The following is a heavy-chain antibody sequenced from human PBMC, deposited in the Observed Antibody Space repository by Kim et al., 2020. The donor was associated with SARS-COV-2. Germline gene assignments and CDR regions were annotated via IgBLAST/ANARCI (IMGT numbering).Heavy chain of an antibody. V-gene: IGHV3-7*01. CDR3: VRAIPRYESGYGNRPAYFDS. D-gene: IGHD5-12*01. CDR2: VSQDESRK. J-gene: IGHJ4*02. Sequence: GGSLRLSCAASGFTFSTFWMSWVRLAPGRGPEWVASVSQDESRKYYLNSVVVRFNVSRDVARSTVSLQMNSLRVEDAAVYYCVRAIPRYESGYGNRPAYFDSWGRGTQVTVSS. CDR1: GFTFSTFW.